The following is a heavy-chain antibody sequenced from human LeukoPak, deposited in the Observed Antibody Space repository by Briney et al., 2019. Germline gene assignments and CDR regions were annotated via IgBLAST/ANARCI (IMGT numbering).Heavy chain of an antibody. D-gene: IGHD3-10*01. Sequence: GGSLRLSCAASGFTFSSYAMTWVRQAPGKRLEWVAAISCSGGSTYYADSVKGRLTISRDNSKNTLYLQMNSLRAEDTAVYYCAKDVSYYYDAGGYFDYWGEGTLFTVSS. CDR1: GFTFSSYA. J-gene: IGHJ4*02. CDR2: ISCSGGST. CDR3: AKDVSYYYDAGGYFDY. V-gene: IGHV3-23*01.